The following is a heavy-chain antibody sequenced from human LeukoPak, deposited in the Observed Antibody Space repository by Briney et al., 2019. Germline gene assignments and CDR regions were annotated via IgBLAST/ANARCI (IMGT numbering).Heavy chain of an antibody. CDR2: LSIDGTNT. CDR1: GFTLSSSA. V-gene: IGHV3-30-3*01. CDR3: ARDSNTAMVNYYYYYGMDV. D-gene: IGHD5-18*01. J-gene: IGHJ6*02. Sequence: PGGSLRLSCAASGFTLSSSAMHWVRQAPGKGLEWVAILSIDGTNTYYTDSVKGRFTIARDNSKNTLFLQMNSLRAEDTAVYYCARDSNTAMVNYYYYYGMDVWGQGTTVTVSS.